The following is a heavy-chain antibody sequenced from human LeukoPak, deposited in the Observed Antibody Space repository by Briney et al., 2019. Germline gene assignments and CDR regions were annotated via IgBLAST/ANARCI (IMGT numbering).Heavy chain of an antibody. J-gene: IGHJ4*02. D-gene: IGHD1-26*01. Sequence: GGSLRLSCAASGFTFSSYSMNWVRQAPGKGLEWVSYISSSSSTIYYADSVKGRFTISRDNAKNSPYLQMNSLRAEDTAVYYCARRYSGSRKEVDYWGQGTLVTVSS. CDR2: ISSSSSTI. CDR3: ARRYSGSRKEVDY. V-gene: IGHV3-48*01. CDR1: GFTFSSYS.